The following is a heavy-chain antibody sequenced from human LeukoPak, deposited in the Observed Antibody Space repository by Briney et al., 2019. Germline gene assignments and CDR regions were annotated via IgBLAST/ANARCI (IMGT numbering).Heavy chain of an antibody. CDR3: ARGAAGYYKRYYYGMDV. CDR1: GYTFTSYG. J-gene: IGHJ6*04. V-gene: IGHV1-18*04. D-gene: IGHD3-9*01. CDR2: ISAYNGNT. Sequence: ASVKVSCKASGYTFTSYGISWVRQAPGQGLEWMGWISAYNGNTNYAQELQGRVTMTTDTSTSTAYMELRSLRSDDTAVYYCARGAAGYYKRYYYGMDVWGKGTTVTVSS.